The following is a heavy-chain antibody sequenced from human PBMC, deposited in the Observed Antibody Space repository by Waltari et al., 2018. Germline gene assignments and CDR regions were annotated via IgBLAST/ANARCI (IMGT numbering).Heavy chain of an antibody. V-gene: IGHV3-9*01. CDR3: AKDRYYVKRGEQGAFDI. Sequence: VESGGGLVQPGRSLRLSCDASGFTFDDYVMYWVRQAPGKGLEWVSGISWNSGKIGYADSVKGRFTISRDNAKNSLYLQINSLRTEDTALYYCAKDRYYVKRGEQGAFDIWGQGTMVAVSS. CDR1: GFTFDDYV. CDR2: ISWNSGKI. D-gene: IGHD3-16*01. J-gene: IGHJ3*02.